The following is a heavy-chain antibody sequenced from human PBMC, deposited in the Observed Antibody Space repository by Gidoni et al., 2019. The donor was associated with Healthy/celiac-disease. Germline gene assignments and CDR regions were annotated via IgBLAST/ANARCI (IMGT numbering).Heavy chain of an antibody. Sequence: EVQLVESGGGLVQPGGSLRLSCAASGFTFSSYSMNWVRQAPGKGLEWVSYISSSSSTIYYADSVKGRFTISRDNAKNSLYLQMNSLRDEDTAVYYCAREEGIGIAARPGPFGYWGQGTLVTVSS. J-gene: IGHJ4*02. D-gene: IGHD6-6*01. CDR2: ISSSSSTI. V-gene: IGHV3-48*02. CDR1: GFTFSSYS. CDR3: AREEGIGIAARPGPFGY.